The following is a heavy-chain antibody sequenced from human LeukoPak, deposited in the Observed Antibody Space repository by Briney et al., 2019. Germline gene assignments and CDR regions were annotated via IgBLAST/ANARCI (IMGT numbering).Heavy chain of an antibody. CDR2: INPNSGGT. D-gene: IGHD6-13*01. J-gene: IGHJ4*02. CDR1: GYTFTGYY. V-gene: IGHV1-2*06. Sequence: ASVKVSCKASGYTFTGYYMHWVRQAPGQGLEWMGRINPNSGGTNYAQKFQGRVTITRDTSISTAYMELSRLRSDDTAVYYCARVTSSWAGFDYWGQGTLVTVSS. CDR3: ARVTSSWAGFDY.